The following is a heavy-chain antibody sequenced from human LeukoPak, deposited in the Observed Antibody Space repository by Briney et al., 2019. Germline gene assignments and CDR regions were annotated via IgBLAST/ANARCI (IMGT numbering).Heavy chain of an antibody. CDR3: ARYGTITNCYYYRMGV. Sequence: GRSLRLSCAASGFTFSSYAMHWVRQAPGKGLEWVAVISYDGSNKYYADSVKGRFTISRDNSKNTLYLQMNSLRAEDTAVYHCARYGTITNCYYYRMGVWRRGPAVTV. D-gene: IGHD1/OR15-1a*01. CDR1: GFTFSSYA. J-gene: IGHJ6*02. CDR2: ISYDGSNK. V-gene: IGHV3-30-3*01.